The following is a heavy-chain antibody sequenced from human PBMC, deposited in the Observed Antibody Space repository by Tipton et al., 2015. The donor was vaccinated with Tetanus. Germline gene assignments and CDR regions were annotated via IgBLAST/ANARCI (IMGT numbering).Heavy chain of an antibody. Sequence: LRLSCTVSGGSISSYYWSWIRQPAGKGLEWIGRIYSSGSTHYNPSLKSRVTMSLDTSKNQFSLKLNSVTAADTAVYYCARHAGAGATIWGTDYWGQGTLVTVSS. CDR1: GGSISSYY. D-gene: IGHD3-9*01. J-gene: IGHJ4*02. CDR2: IYSSGST. CDR3: ARHAGAGATIWGTDY. V-gene: IGHV4-4*07.